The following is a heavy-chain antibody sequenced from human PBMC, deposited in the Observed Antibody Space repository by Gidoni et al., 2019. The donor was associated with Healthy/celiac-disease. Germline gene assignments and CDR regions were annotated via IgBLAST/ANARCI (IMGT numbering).Heavy chain of an antibody. CDR1: GLTVSSNY. J-gene: IGHJ4*02. Sequence: EVQLGECGGGLIQPGGSLRRAVAASGLTVSSNYMSWGRQAPGKGLEWVSVIYSGGSTYYADSVKVRFTISRDNSKNTLYLQMNSLRAEDTAVYYCARAIRLGELSLDYWGQGTLVTVSS. CDR2: IYSGGST. CDR3: ARAIRLGELSLDY. V-gene: IGHV3-53*01. D-gene: IGHD3-16*02.